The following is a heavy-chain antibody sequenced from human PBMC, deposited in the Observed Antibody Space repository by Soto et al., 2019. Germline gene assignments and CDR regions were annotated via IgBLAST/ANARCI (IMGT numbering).Heavy chain of an antibody. D-gene: IGHD6-13*01. Sequence: PSETLSLTCTVSGGSISSGGYYWSWIRQHPGKGLEWIGYIYYSGSTYYNPSLKSRVTISVDTSKNQFSLKLSSVTAADTAVYYCAREEGSSSWYFDYWGQGTLVTVSS. CDR2: IYYSGST. CDR3: AREEGSSSWYFDY. J-gene: IGHJ4*02. V-gene: IGHV4-31*03. CDR1: GGSISSGGYY.